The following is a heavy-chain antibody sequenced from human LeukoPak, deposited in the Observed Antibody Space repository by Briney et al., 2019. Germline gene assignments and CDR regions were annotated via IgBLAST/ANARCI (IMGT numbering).Heavy chain of an antibody. Sequence: PSETLSLTCTVSGGSISSNYWSWIRQPPGQGLEWIGYMDNSGSTSYNPSLKGRVTISLDTSKNQCSLKVSSVTAADTAVYYCARANSWAISNWLDPWGQGTLVTVSS. V-gene: IGHV4-59*01. D-gene: IGHD3-3*01. J-gene: IGHJ5*02. CDR3: ARANSWAISNWLDP. CDR2: MDNSGST. CDR1: GGSISSNY.